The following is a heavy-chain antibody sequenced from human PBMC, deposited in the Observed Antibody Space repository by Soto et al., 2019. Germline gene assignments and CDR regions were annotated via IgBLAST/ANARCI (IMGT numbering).Heavy chain of an antibody. V-gene: IGHV3-7*01. CDR2: INQVGSIK. CDR3: TRIGYTSSSLDY. Sequence: GGSLRLSCAASGFTFGHYWLTWVRQAPGKGLDWVANINQVGSIKYYVDSVRGRFTISRDNAKNSLYLHMNSLRAEDTAVFFCTRIGYTSSSLDYWGQGTLVTVSS. D-gene: IGHD6-6*01. J-gene: IGHJ4*02. CDR1: GFTFGHYW.